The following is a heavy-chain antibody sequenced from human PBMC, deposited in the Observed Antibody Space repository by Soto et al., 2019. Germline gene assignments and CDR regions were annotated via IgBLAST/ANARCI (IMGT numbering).Heavy chain of an antibody. Sequence: PGGSLRLSCAASGFTFSSSSMNWVRQAPGKGLEWVSYISTRSTTIYYADSVKGRFTISRDNGKNSLSLQMNTLRAEDTAVYYCARDYSMIVVVPGYWGQGTLVTVSS. V-gene: IGHV3-48*01. CDR2: ISTRSTTI. CDR1: GFTFSSSS. J-gene: IGHJ4*02. D-gene: IGHD3-22*01. CDR3: ARDYSMIVVVPGY.